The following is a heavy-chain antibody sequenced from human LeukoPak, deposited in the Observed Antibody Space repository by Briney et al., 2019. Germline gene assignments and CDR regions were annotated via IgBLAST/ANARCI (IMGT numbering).Heavy chain of an antibody. D-gene: IGHD6-19*01. CDR2: IYHSGST. Sequence: SGTLSLTCAVSGGSISSSNWWSWVRQPPGKGLEWIGEIYHSGSTNYNPSLKSRVTISVDKSKNQFSLKLSSVTAADTAVYYCARGSGIAVASTNFDYWGQGTLVTVSS. J-gene: IGHJ4*02. CDR1: GGSISSSNW. V-gene: IGHV4-4*02. CDR3: ARGSGIAVASTNFDY.